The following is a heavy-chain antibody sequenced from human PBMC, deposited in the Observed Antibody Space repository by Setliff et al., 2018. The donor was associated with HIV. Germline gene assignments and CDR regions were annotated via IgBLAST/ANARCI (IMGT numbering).Heavy chain of an antibody. CDR3: ARDLFTSGSDRSLQAGYYSYYYMDV. CDR1: GYTFTSYG. J-gene: IGHJ6*03. V-gene: IGHV1-18*01. CDR2: ISTHSVYSVNK. D-gene: IGHD3-10*01. Sequence: ASVKVSCKAFGYTFTSYGINWVRQAPGQGLEWMGWISTHSVYSVNKNYAQKFQGRVTLTTDTSTSTAYMELRSLRSDDTAVYYCARDLFTSGSDRSLQAGYYSYYYMDVWGKGTTVTVSS.